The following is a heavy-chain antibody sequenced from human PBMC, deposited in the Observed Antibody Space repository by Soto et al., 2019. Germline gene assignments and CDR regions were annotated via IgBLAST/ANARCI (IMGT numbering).Heavy chain of an antibody. Sequence: PGESQKISCKGSGYSFINHWIGWVLQMPGKDLEWMGIICPGDSDTRYSPSVQGQVTISADKSICTAYLQWSSLKASDTAMYYCARRFIAAAGIDYWGQGTLVTVSS. V-gene: IGHV5-51*01. CDR3: ARRFIAAAGIDY. CDR2: ICPGDSDT. CDR1: GYSFINHW. D-gene: IGHD6-13*01. J-gene: IGHJ4*02.